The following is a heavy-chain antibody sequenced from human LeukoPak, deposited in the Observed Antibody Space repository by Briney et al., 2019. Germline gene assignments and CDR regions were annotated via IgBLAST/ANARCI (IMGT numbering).Heavy chain of an antibody. Sequence: GGSLRLSCAASGFTFSSYAMNWVRQAPGKGLEWVSVISGSDGSTYYADSVKGRFTISRDNSRNTLYVQMNSLTAEDTAVYYCAKDRHCSSTSCYRGYFDYWGQGTLVTVSS. D-gene: IGHD2-2*01. J-gene: IGHJ4*02. V-gene: IGHV3-23*01. CDR2: ISGSDGST. CDR1: GFTFSSYA. CDR3: AKDRHCSSTSCYRGYFDY.